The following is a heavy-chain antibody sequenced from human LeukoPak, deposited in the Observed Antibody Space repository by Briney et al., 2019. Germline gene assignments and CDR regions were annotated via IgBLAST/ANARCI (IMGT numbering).Heavy chain of an antibody. CDR3: ASRRGSA. CDR1: GGSFSGYC. CDR2: INHSGST. J-gene: IGHJ5*02. Sequence: SETLSLTCAVYGGSFSGYCWSWIRQPPGKGLEWTGEINHSGSTNYNPSLKSRVTISVDTSKNQFSLKLSSVTAADTAVYYCASRRGSAWGQGTLVTVSS. V-gene: IGHV4-34*01. D-gene: IGHD3-16*01.